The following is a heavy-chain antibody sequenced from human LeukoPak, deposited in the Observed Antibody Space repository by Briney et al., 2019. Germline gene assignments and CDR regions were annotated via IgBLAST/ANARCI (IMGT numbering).Heavy chain of an antibody. J-gene: IGHJ4*02. CDR1: GYTLTGLS. CDR2: FDPEDGET. CDR3: ATVYTRIVGATILSY. D-gene: IGHD1-26*01. V-gene: IGHV1-24*01. Sequence: ASVKVSCKVSGYTLTGLSMHWVRQAPGKGLEWMGGFDPEDGETIYAQKFQGRVTMTEDTSTDTAYMELSSLRSEDTAVYYCATVYTRIVGATILSYWGQGTLVTVSS.